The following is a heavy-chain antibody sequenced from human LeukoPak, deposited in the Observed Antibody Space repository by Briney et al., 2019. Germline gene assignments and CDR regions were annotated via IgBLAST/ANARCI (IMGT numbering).Heavy chain of an antibody. Sequence: SETLSLTCAVYGGSFSGFYWSWIRQPPGKGLEWIGEINHSGSTNYNPSLKSRVTISVDTPKNQFSLKLSSVTAADTAVYSCARAVTGTTLRYYYYMDVWGKGTTVTVSS. V-gene: IGHV4-34*01. D-gene: IGHD1-14*01. CDR1: GGSFSGFY. CDR3: ARAVTGTTLRYYYYMDV. J-gene: IGHJ6*03. CDR2: INHSGST.